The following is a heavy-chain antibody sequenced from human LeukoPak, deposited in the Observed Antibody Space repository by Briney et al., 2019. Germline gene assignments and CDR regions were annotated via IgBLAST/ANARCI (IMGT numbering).Heavy chain of an antibody. D-gene: IGHD5-18*01. CDR2: LYNAGST. Sequence: GGSLRLSCVASGFIVSNNYMSWVRQAPGKGLEWVSVLYNAGSTYYADSVKGRFTISRDNSKNTLYLQMYSLRAEDTAVYYCAREGTVDTAMVKRGYYYYYGMDVWGQGTTVTVSS. V-gene: IGHV3-53*01. CDR3: AREGTVDTAMVKRGYYYYYGMDV. CDR1: GFIVSNNY. J-gene: IGHJ6*02.